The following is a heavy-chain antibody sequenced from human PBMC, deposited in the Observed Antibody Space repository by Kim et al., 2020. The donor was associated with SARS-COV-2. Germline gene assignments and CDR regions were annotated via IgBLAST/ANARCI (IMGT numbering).Heavy chain of an antibody. Sequence: SETLSLTCAVYGGSFSGYYWSWIRQPPGKGLEWIGEINHSGSTNYNPSLKSRVTISVDTSKNQFSLKLSSVTAADTAVYYCARGYFDWTGRLNYFDYWG. CDR2: INHSGST. V-gene: IGHV4-34*01. D-gene: IGHD3-9*01. J-gene: IGHJ4*01. CDR3: ARGYFDWTGRLNYFDY. CDR1: GGSFSGYY.